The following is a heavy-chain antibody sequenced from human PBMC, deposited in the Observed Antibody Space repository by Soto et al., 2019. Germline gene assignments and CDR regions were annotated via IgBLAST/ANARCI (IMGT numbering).Heavy chain of an antibody. Sequence: SETLSLTCTVSGGSISSYYWSWIRQPPGKGLEWIGYIYYSGSTNYNPSLKSRVTISVDTSKNQFSLKLSSVTAADTAVYYCARQAVEMATIVYWGQGTLVTVSS. CDR2: IYYSGST. V-gene: IGHV4-59*08. J-gene: IGHJ4*02. D-gene: IGHD5-12*01. CDR1: GGSISSYY. CDR3: ARQAVEMATIVY.